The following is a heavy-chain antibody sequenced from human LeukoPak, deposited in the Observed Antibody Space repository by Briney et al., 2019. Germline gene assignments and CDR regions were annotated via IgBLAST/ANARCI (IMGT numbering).Heavy chain of an antibody. CDR1: GFTFSDYW. J-gene: IGHJ5*02. CDR3: ARSGETGYRPQGP. V-gene: IGHV3-7*01. D-gene: IGHD5-18*01. CDR2: IKQDGREQ. Sequence: GGSLRLSCAASGFTFSDYWMTWVRQAPGEGLECVANIKQDGREQMYVDSVKGRFTISRDNAKNTLYLQMNSLRVEDTAVYYCARSGETGYRPQGPWGQGTLVTVSS.